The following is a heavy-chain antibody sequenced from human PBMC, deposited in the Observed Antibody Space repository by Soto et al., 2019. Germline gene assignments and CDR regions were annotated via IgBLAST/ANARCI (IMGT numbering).Heavy chain of an antibody. D-gene: IGHD3-22*01. Sequence: EVQLLESGGGLVQPGGSLRLSCAASGFTFSSCAMSWVRQAPGKGLEWVSAISGSGGSTYYADSVKGRFTISRDNSKNTLYLQMNSLRAEDTAVYYCARTPYYYDSSGYYFQYYFDYWGQGTLVTVSS. CDR1: GFTFSSCA. J-gene: IGHJ4*02. CDR2: ISGSGGST. V-gene: IGHV3-23*01. CDR3: ARTPYYYDSSGYYFQYYFDY.